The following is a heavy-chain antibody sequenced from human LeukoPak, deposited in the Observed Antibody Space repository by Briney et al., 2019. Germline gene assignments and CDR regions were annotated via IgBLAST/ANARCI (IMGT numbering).Heavy chain of an antibody. CDR1: GFTFSNNG. V-gene: IGHV3-48*04. CDR2: ISISSSTI. Sequence: GGSLRLSCAASGFTFSNNGMNWVRQAPGKGLEWVSYISISSSTIYYADSVTGRFTISRDNAKNSLYLLMNSLRAEDTAVYYCARDRGKGDAPYWYFDLWGRGTLDTVSS. CDR3: ARDRGKGDAPYWYFDL. D-gene: IGHD2-21*02. J-gene: IGHJ2*01.